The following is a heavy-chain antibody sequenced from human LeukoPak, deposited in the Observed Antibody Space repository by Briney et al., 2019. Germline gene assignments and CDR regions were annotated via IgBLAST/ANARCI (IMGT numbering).Heavy chain of an antibody. CDR1: GYTLTELS. CDR3: ATIGDIVVVPAENWFDP. CDR2: FDPEDGET. J-gene: IGHJ5*02. V-gene: IGHV1-24*01. D-gene: IGHD2-2*01. Sequence: ASVKVSCKVSGYTLTELSMHWVRQAPGKGLEWMGGFDPEDGETIYAQKFQGRVTMTEDTSTDTAYMELSSLRPEDTAVYYCATIGDIVVVPAENWFDPWGQGTLVTVSS.